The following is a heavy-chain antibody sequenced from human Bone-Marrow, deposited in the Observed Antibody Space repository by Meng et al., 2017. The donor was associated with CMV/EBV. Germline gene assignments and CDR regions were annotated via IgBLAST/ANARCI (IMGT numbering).Heavy chain of an antibody. V-gene: IGHV1-2*02. D-gene: IGHD4-11*01. CDR2: INPSSGGT. Sequence: ASVEVSCKASGYTFTGYYMHWVRQAPGQGLEWMGWINPSSGGTNNAQKFQGRVTMTRDTSISTAYMELSRLRSDDTAVYYCARDGARTVTPNYYYYYGMDVWGQGTTVTVSS. CDR3: ARDGARTVTPNYYYYYGMDV. CDR1: GYTFTGYY. J-gene: IGHJ6*02.